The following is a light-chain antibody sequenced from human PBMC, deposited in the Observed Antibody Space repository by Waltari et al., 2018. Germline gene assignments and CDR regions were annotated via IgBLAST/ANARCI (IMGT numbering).Light chain of an antibody. CDR3: QQYSTQPMT. J-gene: IGKJ5*01. Sequence: DIQMTQSPSTLSASVGDRVTITCRASQSISSWLAWYQRKPGKAPKLLFSKASTLESGVSSRFSGIESGTEMTLTISSLQPDDFAIYYCQQYSTQPMTFGQGTRLENK. CDR1: QSISSW. CDR2: KAS. V-gene: IGKV1-5*03.